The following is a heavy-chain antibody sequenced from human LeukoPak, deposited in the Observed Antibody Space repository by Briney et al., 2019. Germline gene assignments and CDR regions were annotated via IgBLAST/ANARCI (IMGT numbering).Heavy chain of an antibody. CDR2: ISSSSSYE. Sequence: PGGSLRLSCAASGFTFSDYYMSWIRQAPGKGLEWVSYISSSSSYENYADSVKGRFTISRDNVKNSLYLQMNSLRAEDTAVYYCARHGSGRYYPAEGRVDYWGQGTLVTVSS. CDR3: ARHGSGRYYPAEGRVDY. CDR1: GFTFSDYY. J-gene: IGHJ4*02. D-gene: IGHD3-10*01. V-gene: IGHV3-11*03.